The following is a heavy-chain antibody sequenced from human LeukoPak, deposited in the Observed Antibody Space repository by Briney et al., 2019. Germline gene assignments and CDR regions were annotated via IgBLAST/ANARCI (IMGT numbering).Heavy chain of an antibody. CDR1: GDSSSSYY. CDR2: IYYSGST. D-gene: IGHD1-26*01. Sequence: SETLSLTCNVSGDSSSSYYWSWIRQPPGKGLEWIGYIYYSGSTNYNPSLKSRVTILVDTSKNQFSLKLSSVTAADTAVYYCARDRRYSGISSAFDIWGQGTMVTVSS. J-gene: IGHJ3*02. V-gene: IGHV4-59*13. CDR3: ARDRRYSGISSAFDI.